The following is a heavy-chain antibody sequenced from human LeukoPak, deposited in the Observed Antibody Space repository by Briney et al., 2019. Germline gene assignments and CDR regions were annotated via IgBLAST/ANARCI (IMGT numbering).Heavy chain of an antibody. Sequence: ASVKVSCKASGYTFTAYYMHWVRQAPGQGLEYIGWINPNSGGTNYAQKFQGRVTMTRDTSISTAYMELSRLRSDDTAVHDCARGNEGYCSGGSCYVGAWFDPWGQGTRVTVSS. CDR3: ARGNEGYCSGGSCYVGAWFDP. J-gene: IGHJ5*02. CDR1: GYTFTAYY. D-gene: IGHD2-15*01. CDR2: INPNSGGT. V-gene: IGHV1-2*02.